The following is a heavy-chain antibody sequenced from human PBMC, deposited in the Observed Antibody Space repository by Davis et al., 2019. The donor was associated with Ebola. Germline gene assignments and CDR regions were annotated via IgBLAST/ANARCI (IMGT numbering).Heavy chain of an antibody. J-gene: IGHJ6*02. CDR2: ISSSGSTI. V-gene: IGHV3-48*03. CDR3: ARDGAARGINYYYYYGMDV. D-gene: IGHD6-6*01. CDR1: GFTFSSYE. Sequence: PGGSLRLSCAASGFTFSSYETNWVRQAPGKGLEWVSYISSSGSTIYYADSVKGRFTISRDNAKNSLYLQMNSLRAEDTAVYYCARDGAARGINYYYYYGMDVWGQGTTVTVSS.